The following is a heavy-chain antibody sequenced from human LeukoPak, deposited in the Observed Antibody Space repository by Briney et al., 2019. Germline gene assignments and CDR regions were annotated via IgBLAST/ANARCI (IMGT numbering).Heavy chain of an antibody. D-gene: IGHD6-19*01. Sequence: GRSLRLSCAASGFTFSSYGVHWVRQAPGKGLEWVAVISYDGSNKYYADSVKGRFTISRDNSKNTLYLQMNSLRAEDTAVYYCARTVAGLYYFDYWGQGTLVTVSS. J-gene: IGHJ4*02. V-gene: IGHV3-30*03. CDR2: ISYDGSNK. CDR1: GFTFSSYG. CDR3: ARTVAGLYYFDY.